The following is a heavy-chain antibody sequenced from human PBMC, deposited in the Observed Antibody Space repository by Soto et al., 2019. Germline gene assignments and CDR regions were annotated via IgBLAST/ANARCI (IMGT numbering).Heavy chain of an antibody. Sequence: QVQLVESGGGVVQPGRSLRLSCTASGFTFSSYGMHWVRQAPGKGLEWVAIISYDGSDKFYADSVKGRFTSSRDNSKNTLYLQMNSLRAEDRAVFYCAKDWDAFDILGQGTMVTVSS. J-gene: IGHJ3*02. CDR3: AKDWDAFDI. CDR2: ISYDGSDK. CDR1: GFTFSSYG. V-gene: IGHV3-30*18.